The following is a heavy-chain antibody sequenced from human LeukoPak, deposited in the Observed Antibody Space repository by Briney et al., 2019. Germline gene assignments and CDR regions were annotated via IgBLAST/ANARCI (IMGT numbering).Heavy chain of an antibody. CDR1: GFTFSSYA. CDR2: ISGSGGST. D-gene: IGHD4-17*01. CDR3: ARAGYGDGSYFDY. V-gene: IGHV3-23*01. J-gene: IGHJ4*02. Sequence: GGSLRLSCAASGFTFSSYAMSWVRQAPGKGLEWVSAISGSGGSTYYADSVKGRFTISRDNSKNTLYLQMNSLRAEDTAVYYCARAGYGDGSYFDYWGQGTLVTVSS.